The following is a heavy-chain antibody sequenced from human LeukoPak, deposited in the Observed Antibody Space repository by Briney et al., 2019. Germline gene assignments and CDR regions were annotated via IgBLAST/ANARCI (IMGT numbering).Heavy chain of an antibody. D-gene: IGHD3-10*01. Sequence: GSLRLSCAASGFTFSSYSMNWVRQAPGKGLEWVSSISSSSSYIYYADSVKGRFTISRDNAKNSVYLQMNSLKAEDTAVYYCARDRFGDYHDCWGQGTLVTVSS. V-gene: IGHV3-21*01. J-gene: IGHJ4*02. CDR1: GFTFSSYS. CDR2: ISSSSSYI. CDR3: ARDRFGDYHDC.